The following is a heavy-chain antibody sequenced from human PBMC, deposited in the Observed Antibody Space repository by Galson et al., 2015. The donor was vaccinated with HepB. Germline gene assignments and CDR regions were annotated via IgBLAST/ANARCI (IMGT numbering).Heavy chain of an antibody. D-gene: IGHD6-25*01. CDR3: EKYRASSGPGRRAFDI. Sequence: SLRLSCAASGFTFTNYVMNWVRQAPGKGLEWVSIISGGGGDRTYYAASAKRWFTFSRDNSKTTLHLQANSLRVEDTATYYCEKYRASSGPGRRAFDIWGQGTMVTVSS. V-gene: IGHV3-23*01. CDR2: ISGGGGDRT. J-gene: IGHJ3*02. CDR1: GFTFTNYV.